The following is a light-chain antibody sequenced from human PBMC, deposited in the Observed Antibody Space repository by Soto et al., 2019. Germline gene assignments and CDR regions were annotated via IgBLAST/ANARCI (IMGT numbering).Light chain of an antibody. CDR1: DMISTG. Sequence: DIQMTQSPSTLSASVGDRVTITCRASDMISTGLAWYQQKPGKAPKLLIYKPSTLESGFPSRFSGSGSWKEFTLTISRLQTDDFATYYRQQYNSYSRTFGPAKKV. V-gene: IGKV1-5*03. J-gene: IGKJ1*01. CDR3: QQYNSYSRT. CDR2: KPS.